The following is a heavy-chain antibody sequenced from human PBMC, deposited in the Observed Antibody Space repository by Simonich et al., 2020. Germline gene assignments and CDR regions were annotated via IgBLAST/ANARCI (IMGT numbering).Heavy chain of an antibody. CDR3: ARHDRWLQFYFDY. D-gene: IGHD5-12*01. Sequence: QVQLQESGPGLVKPSETLSLTCTVSGGSISSSYWSWIRQPPGKGLEWIGYIYYSGSTNYNPSPKSRVTISVDTSKNPFSLKLSSVTAADTAVYYCARHDRWLQFYFDYWGQGTLVTVSS. V-gene: IGHV4-59*08. CDR1: GGSISSSY. J-gene: IGHJ4*02. CDR2: IYYSGST.